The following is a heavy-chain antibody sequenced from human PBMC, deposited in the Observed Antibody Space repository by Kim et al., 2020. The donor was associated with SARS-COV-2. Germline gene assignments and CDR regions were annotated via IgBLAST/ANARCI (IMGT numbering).Heavy chain of an antibody. CDR1: GFFISGNS. D-gene: IGHD2-21*02. CDR3: ESYYGDYDGFDP. Sequence: GGSLRLSCAASGFFISGNSLNWVRQAPGKGLEWVSVLHSGGRTDYADSVKGRFTVSRDNSKNTLYLHMNSLRGEDTAVYYCESYYGDYDGFDPWGQGTLVAVPP. CDR2: LHSGGRT. V-gene: IGHV3-66*01. J-gene: IGHJ5*02.